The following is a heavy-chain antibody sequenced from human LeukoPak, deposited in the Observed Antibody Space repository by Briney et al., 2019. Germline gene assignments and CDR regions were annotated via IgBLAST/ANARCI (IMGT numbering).Heavy chain of an antibody. CDR1: GFTFSSYA. Sequence: PGGSPRLSCAASGFTFSSYAMHWVRQAPGKGLEWLAVISYDGTNKYYADSVKGRFTISRDNSKNTLYLQMNSLRDEDTAVYYCARDQGSLPVWFYYYMDVWGSGTTVTVSS. J-gene: IGHJ6*03. V-gene: IGHV3-30*01. CDR3: ARDQGSLPVWFYYYMDV. D-gene: IGHD3-16*01. CDR2: ISYDGTNK.